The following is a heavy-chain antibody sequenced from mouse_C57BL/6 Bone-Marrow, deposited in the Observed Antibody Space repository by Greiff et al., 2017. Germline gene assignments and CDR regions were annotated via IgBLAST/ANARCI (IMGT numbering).Heavy chain of an antibody. CDR3: ARGGYYYGSSPYYAMDY. V-gene: IGHV1-55*01. J-gene: IGHJ4*01. Sequence: VKLQQPGAELVKPGASVKMSCKASGYTFTSYWITWVKQRPGQGLEWIGDIYPGSGSTNYNEKFKSKATLTVDTSSSTAYMQLSSLTSEDSAVYYCARGGYYYGSSPYYAMDYWGQGTSVTVSS. D-gene: IGHD1-1*01. CDR2: IYPGSGST. CDR1: GYTFTSYW.